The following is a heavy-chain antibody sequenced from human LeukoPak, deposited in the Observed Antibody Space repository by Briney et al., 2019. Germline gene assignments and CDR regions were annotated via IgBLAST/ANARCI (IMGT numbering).Heavy chain of an antibody. CDR3: ATGHGSGRLGILGWYFDL. D-gene: IGHD3-10*01. Sequence: ASVKVSCKVSGYTLTELSMHWVRQAPGKGLEWMGGFDPEDGETIYAQKFQGRVTMTEDTSTDTAYMELSSLGSEDTAVYYCATGHGSGRLGILGWYFDLWGRGTLVTVSS. CDR2: FDPEDGET. V-gene: IGHV1-24*01. CDR1: GYTLTELS. J-gene: IGHJ2*01.